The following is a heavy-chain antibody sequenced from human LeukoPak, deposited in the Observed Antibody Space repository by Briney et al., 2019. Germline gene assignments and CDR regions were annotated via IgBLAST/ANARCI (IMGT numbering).Heavy chain of an antibody. V-gene: IGHV3-7*03. Sequence: GGSLRLSCAVSGFTFSGFWMSWSRQAPGKGLEWVASINSDGSEGYYADVVKGRFTISRANAKNSLYLQINRPRAEDTSVCYCARSSYCSSSSVWGQGTMVTVSS. D-gene: IGHD6-6*01. CDR1: GFTFSGFW. J-gene: IGHJ3*01. CDR2: INSDGSEG. CDR3: ARSSYCSSSSV.